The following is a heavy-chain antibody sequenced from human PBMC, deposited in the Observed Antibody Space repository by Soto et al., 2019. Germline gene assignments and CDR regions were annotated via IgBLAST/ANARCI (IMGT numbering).Heavy chain of an antibody. CDR2: IYYSGST. CDR3: ARDSSGYFENWFDP. Sequence: NPSETLSLTCTVSGGSISSYYWSWIRQPPGKGLEWIGYIYYSGSTNYNPSLKSRVTISVDTSKNQFSLKLSSVTAADTAVYYCARDSSGYFENWFDPWGQGTLVTVSS. CDR1: GGSISSYY. V-gene: IGHV4-59*01. D-gene: IGHD3-22*01. J-gene: IGHJ5*02.